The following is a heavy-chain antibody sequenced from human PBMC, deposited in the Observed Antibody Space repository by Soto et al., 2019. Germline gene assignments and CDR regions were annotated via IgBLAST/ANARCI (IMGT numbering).Heavy chain of an antibody. Sequence: EVQLVESGGGLVQPGGSLRLSCAASGFTFSSYWMHWVRQAPGKGLVWVSRINSDGSSTSYADSVKGRFTISRDNAKNTLYLQMNSLRAEDTAVYYCARGDTVVPAAIRSYYYYGMDVWGQGTTVTVSS. J-gene: IGHJ6*02. CDR2: INSDGSST. CDR3: ARGDTVVPAAIRSYYYYGMDV. CDR1: GFTFSSYW. D-gene: IGHD2-2*02. V-gene: IGHV3-74*01.